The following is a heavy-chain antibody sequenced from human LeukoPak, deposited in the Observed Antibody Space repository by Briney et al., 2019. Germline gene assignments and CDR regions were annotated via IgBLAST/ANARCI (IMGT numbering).Heavy chain of an antibody. CDR3: ARDSSSWYNWFDP. D-gene: IGHD6-13*01. CDR1: GFTFSSYG. CDR2: ISSSSSYI. Sequence: GGSLRLSCAPSGFTFSSYGMNWVHQAPGKGLDWVSSISSSSSYIYYADSVKGRFTISRDNAKNSLYLQMNSLRAEDTAVYYCARDSSSWYNWFDPWGQGTLVTVSS. J-gene: IGHJ5*02. V-gene: IGHV3-21*01.